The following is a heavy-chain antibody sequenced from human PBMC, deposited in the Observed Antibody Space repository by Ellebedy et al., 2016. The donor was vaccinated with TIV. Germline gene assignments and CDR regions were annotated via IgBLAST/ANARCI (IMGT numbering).Heavy chain of an antibody. CDR3: ARLAIAVTNPQSDS. Sequence: SETLSLTXTVSDGSISSYYWSWIRQPPGKGLEWIGCTFNSGSTNFNPSLKSRVTISVDTSKNHFSLRLSSVTAADTAVYYCARLAIAVTNPQSDSWGQGTLVTVSS. J-gene: IGHJ4*02. D-gene: IGHD2-2*03. V-gene: IGHV4-4*08. CDR2: TFNSGST. CDR1: DGSISSYY.